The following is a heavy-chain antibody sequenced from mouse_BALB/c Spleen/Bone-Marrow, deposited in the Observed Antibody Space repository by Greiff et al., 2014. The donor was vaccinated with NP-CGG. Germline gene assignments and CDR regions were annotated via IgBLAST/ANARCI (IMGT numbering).Heavy chain of an antibody. CDR3: ARYYVSSYYAMDY. D-gene: IGHD1-1*01. V-gene: IGHV3-2*02. Sequence: VQLKESGPGLVKPSQSLSLTCAVPGYSITSDYAWYWIRQFPGNKMEWMGCISYSGSTSYNPSLKSRISITRDTSKNQFFLQLNSVTTEDTATYYCARYYVSSYYAMDYWGQGTSVTVSS. J-gene: IGHJ4*01. CDR2: ISYSGST. CDR1: GYSITSDYA.